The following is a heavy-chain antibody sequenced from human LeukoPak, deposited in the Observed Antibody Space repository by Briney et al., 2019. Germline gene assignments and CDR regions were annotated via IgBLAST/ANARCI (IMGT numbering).Heavy chain of an antibody. V-gene: IGHV4-38-2*01. J-gene: IGHJ4*02. Sequence: SETLSLTCAVSGYSISSGYYWGWIRQPPGKGLEWIGSIYHSGSTYYNPSLKSRVTTSVDTSKNQFSLKLSSVTAADTAVYYCARGDSSGYYFHPIGSWGPGNLVTVSS. CDR3: ARGDSSGYYFHPIGS. CDR2: IYHSGST. CDR1: GYSISSGYY. D-gene: IGHD3-22*01.